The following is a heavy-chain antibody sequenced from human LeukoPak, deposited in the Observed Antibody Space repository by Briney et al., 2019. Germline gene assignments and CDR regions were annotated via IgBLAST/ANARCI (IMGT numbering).Heavy chain of an antibody. Sequence: GGSLRLSCAASGFTLSRYWMHWVRQVPGKGLVWVSRINSDGSSTSYADSVKGRFTISRDNAKNSLYLQMNSLRAEDTALYYCGRAYDFSRHWGQGTLVTVSS. D-gene: IGHD3-3*01. V-gene: IGHV3-74*01. J-gene: IGHJ4*02. CDR3: GRAYDFSRH. CDR1: GFTLSRYW. CDR2: INSDGSST.